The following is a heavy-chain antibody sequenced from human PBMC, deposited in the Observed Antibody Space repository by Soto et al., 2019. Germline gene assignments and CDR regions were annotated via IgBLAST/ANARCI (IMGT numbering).Heavy chain of an antibody. J-gene: IGHJ4*02. Sequence: PGGSLRLSCAASGFTFSNAWMSWVRQAPGKGLEWVGRIKSKTDGGTTDYAAPVKGRFTISRGDSKNTLYLQMNSLKTEDTAVYYCIAITGTTGYYFDYWGQGTLVTVSS. CDR2: IKSKTDGGTT. V-gene: IGHV3-15*01. CDR1: GFTFSNAW. D-gene: IGHD1-7*01. CDR3: IAITGTTGYYFDY.